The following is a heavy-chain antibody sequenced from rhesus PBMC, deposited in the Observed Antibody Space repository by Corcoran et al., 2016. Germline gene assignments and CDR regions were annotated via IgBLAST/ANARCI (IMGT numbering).Heavy chain of an antibody. CDR3: ASSGAGTPTSLFDD. CDR1: GGSFSSYW. D-gene: IGHD1-44*01. J-gene: IGHJ4*01. CDR2: INGNRGST. V-gene: IGHV4-80*01. Sequence: QVQLQESGPGLVKPSETLSLTCAVSGGSFSSYWWSWIRQPPGKGLEWIGGINGNRGSTSHTPSLKSRVTISKDASKTQCSLRLSSVPATTSAVYYCASSGAGTPTSLFDDWGQGVLVTGSS.